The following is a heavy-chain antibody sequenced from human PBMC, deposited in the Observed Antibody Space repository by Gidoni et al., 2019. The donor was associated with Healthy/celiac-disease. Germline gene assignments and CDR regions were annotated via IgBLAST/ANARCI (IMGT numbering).Heavy chain of an antibody. CDR2: INAGNGNT. V-gene: IGHV1-3*01. J-gene: IGHJ5*02. CDR1: GYTFTSYA. Sequence: QVQLVQSGAEVKKPGASVKVSCKASGYTFTSYAMHWVRQAPGQRLEWMGWINAGNGNTKYSQKFQGRVTITRDTSASTAYMELSSLRSEDTAVYYCARIRDFWSGELGWFDPWGQGTLVTVSS. CDR3: ARIRDFWSGELGWFDP. D-gene: IGHD3-3*01.